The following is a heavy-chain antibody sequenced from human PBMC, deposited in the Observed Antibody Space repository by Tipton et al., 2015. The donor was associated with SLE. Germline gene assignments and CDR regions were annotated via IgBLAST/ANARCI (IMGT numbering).Heavy chain of an antibody. J-gene: IGHJ4*02. CDR2: IKQDGSEK. CDR3: VGSPRGNDY. V-gene: IGHV3-7*03. Sequence: SLRLSCAASGFTFSSYWMSWVRQAPGKGLEWVANIKQDGSEKYYVDSVKGRFTISRDNSKNTVYLQMNSLTAEDTAVYYCVGSPRGNDYWGQGTLVTVSS. CDR1: GFTFSSYW. D-gene: IGHD3-16*01.